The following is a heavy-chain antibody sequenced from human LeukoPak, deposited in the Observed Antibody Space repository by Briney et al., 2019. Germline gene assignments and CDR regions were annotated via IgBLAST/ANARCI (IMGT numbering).Heavy chain of an antibody. Sequence: PGGSLRLSCAASGFTVSSNYMTWVRQAPGKGLEWVSSISSSSSYIYYADSVKGRFTISRDNAKSSLYLQMNSLRAEDTAVYYCARETRVRWTDYWGQGILVTVSS. CDR1: GFTVSSNY. V-gene: IGHV3-21*01. CDR3: ARETRVRWTDY. J-gene: IGHJ4*02. CDR2: ISSSSSYI. D-gene: IGHD5-24*01.